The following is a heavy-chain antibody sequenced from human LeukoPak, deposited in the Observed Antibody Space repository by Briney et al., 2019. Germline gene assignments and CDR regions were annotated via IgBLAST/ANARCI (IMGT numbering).Heavy chain of an antibody. CDR3: ARVSWFPGTSYYYMDV. D-gene: IGHD1-1*01. CDR2: IYHNGNT. Sequence: KPSETLSLTCTVSGGSISDFYWSWVRQPPGKGLEWIGYIYHNGNTNYNPSLKSRVTISVDTSKNQFSLKLSSVTAADTAVYYCARVSWFPGTSYYYMDVWGKGTTVTVSS. V-gene: IGHV4-59*01. CDR1: GGSISDFY. J-gene: IGHJ6*03.